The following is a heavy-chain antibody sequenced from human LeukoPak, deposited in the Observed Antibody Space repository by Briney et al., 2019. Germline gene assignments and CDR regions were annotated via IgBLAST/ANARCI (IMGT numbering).Heavy chain of an antibody. D-gene: IGHD1/OR15-1a*01. CDR1: GFTFDDYA. Sequence: GGSLRLSCAASGFTFDDYAMHWVRQAPGKGLEWVSGISWNSGSIGYADSVKGRFTISRDNAKNSLYLQMNSLRAEDTAVYYCASNKGLDYWGQGTLVTVSS. J-gene: IGHJ4*02. CDR2: ISWNSGSI. V-gene: IGHV3-9*01. CDR3: ASNKGLDY.